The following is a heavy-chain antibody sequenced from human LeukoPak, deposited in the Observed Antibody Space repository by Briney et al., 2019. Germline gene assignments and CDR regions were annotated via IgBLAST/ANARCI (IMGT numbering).Heavy chain of an antibody. D-gene: IGHD1-26*01. CDR1: GGSISIYY. J-gene: IGHJ4*02. CDR3: ARLVGATTRAFDY. CDR2: IYYSGST. V-gene: IGHV4-59*01. Sequence: KPSETLSLTCTVSGGSISIYYWSWIRQPAGKGLEWIGYIYYSGSTNYNPSLKSRVTISVDTSKNQFSLKLSSVTAADTAVYYCARLVGATTRAFDYWGQGTLVTVSS.